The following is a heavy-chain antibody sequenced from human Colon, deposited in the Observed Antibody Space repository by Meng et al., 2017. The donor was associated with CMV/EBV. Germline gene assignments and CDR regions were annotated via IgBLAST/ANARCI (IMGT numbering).Heavy chain of an antibody. J-gene: IGHJ4*02. V-gene: IGHV3-7*01. CDR3: ARLLIYDFWSGFDY. Sequence: GESLKISCAASGFSFSSYWMKWVRQAPGKGLEWVANIKQDGSEKYYMDSVKGRFTISRDNAKNSLYLQMNSLRAEDTAVYYCARLLIYDFWSGFDYWGQGTLVTVSS. CDR2: IKQDGSEK. D-gene: IGHD3-3*01. CDR1: GFSFSSYW.